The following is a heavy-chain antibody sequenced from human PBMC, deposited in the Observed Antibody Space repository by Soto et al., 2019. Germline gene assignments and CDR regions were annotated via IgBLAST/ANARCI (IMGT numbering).Heavy chain of an antibody. Sequence: ASVKVSCKASGYTFTSYAMHWVRQAPVQSLELIVWISAGNCNTKYWQKFQGRFTITGYTSASTCYMELSSLRSEDTAVYYCSRGTPVWFDPWGQGTLVTVSS. CDR3: SRGTPVWFDP. CDR1: GYTFTSYA. D-gene: IGHD3-10*01. CDR2: ISAGNCNT. J-gene: IGHJ5*02. V-gene: IGHV1-3*01.